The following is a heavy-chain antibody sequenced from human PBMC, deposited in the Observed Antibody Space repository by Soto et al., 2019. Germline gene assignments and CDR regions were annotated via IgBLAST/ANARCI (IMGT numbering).Heavy chain of an antibody. CDR2: TSDSGNSI. Sequence: QVHLVESGGGLVKPGGSLRLSYAASGFTFSDFYMGWIRQAPGKGLEWISHTSDSGNSIYYADSVMGRFTISRDNAKNSLYLQLSSLRGEDTAVYYCVRLARVGPFDSWGQGSLVTVSS. D-gene: IGHD3-10*01. CDR1: GFTFSDFY. V-gene: IGHV3-11*01. J-gene: IGHJ4*02. CDR3: VRLARVGPFDS.